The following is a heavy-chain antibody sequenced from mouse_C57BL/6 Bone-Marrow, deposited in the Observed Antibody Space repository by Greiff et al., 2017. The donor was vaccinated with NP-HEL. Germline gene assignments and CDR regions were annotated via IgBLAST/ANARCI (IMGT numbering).Heavy chain of an antibody. V-gene: IGHV1-19*01. CDR2: INPYNGGT. J-gene: IGHJ2*01. CDR1: GYTFTDYY. Sequence: EVHLVESGPVLVKPGASVKLSCKASGYTFTDYYMNWVKQSPGKSLEWIGVINPYNGGTSYTQKFKGKATLTVDNSSSTGYLELNSLTSEDSTVYYYARTPITTVVAPFDYWGQGTTLTVSS. D-gene: IGHD1-1*01. CDR3: ARTPITTVVAPFDY.